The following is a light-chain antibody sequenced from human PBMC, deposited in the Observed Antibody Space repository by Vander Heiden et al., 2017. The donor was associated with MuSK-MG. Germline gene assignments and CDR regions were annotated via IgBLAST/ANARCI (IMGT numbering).Light chain of an antibody. V-gene: IGKV1-5*03. CDR2: KAS. Sequence: DIQMTQSPSTLSASVGDRVTITCRASQRISSWLAWYQQKPGKAPNLLIYKASRLESGVPSRFSGSGSGTEFTLTISSLQPDDFATYYCQQYISYSRTFGQGTKVEIK. CDR1: QRISSW. CDR3: QQYISYSRT. J-gene: IGKJ1*01.